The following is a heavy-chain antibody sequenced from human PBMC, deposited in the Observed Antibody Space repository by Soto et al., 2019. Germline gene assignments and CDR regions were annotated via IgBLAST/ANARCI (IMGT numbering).Heavy chain of an antibody. D-gene: IGHD6-19*01. Sequence: EVQLVESGGGLVQPGGYLRLACAASGFTVSSNYMTWVRQAPGKGLEWVSIIYSGGSTDYADSVKGRFTISRDNSKNTLDRQMSGLRAEDTAVYYCARGRYSSGWHFDYWGQGTLVTVSS. CDR1: GFTVSSNY. CDR3: ARGRYSSGWHFDY. CDR2: IYSGGST. V-gene: IGHV3-66*01. J-gene: IGHJ4*02.